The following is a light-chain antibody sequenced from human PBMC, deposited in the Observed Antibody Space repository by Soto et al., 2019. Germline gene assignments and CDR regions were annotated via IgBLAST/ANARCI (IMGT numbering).Light chain of an antibody. Sequence: DIPMTQSTTSLSASVGDRVTITCRASQGIRNYVAWYQQIPGKAPKLLIYAASTLQSGVPSRFSGSGSGTDFTLTINGLQPEDVATYSCQKYSSVPVFGPGTKVEIK. CDR2: AAS. CDR3: QKYSSVPV. V-gene: IGKV1-27*01. J-gene: IGKJ3*01. CDR1: QGIRNY.